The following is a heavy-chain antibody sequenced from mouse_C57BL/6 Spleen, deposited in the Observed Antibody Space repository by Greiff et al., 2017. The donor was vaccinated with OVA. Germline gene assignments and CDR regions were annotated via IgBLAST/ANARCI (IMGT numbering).Heavy chain of an antibody. J-gene: IGHJ1*03. V-gene: IGHV1-64*01. D-gene: IGHD2-4*01. CDR2: IHPNSGST. CDR1: GYTFTSYW. Sequence: QVQLKQPGAELVKPGASVKLSCKASGYTFTSYWMHWVKQRPGQGLEWIGMIHPNSGSTNYNEKFKSKATLTVDKSSSTAYMQLSSLTSEDSAVYYCARGDDYDGRYFDVWGTGTTVTVSS. CDR3: ARGDDYDGRYFDV.